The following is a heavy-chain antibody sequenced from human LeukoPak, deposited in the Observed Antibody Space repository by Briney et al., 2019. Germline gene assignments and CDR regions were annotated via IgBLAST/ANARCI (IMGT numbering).Heavy chain of an antibody. CDR3: ARASTGGFDY. V-gene: IGHV3-48*02. J-gene: IGHJ4*02. CDR2: ISSSSSNI. Sequence: PGGSLRLSCAASGLTFSSYSMNWVRQAPGKGLEWVSYISSSSSNIYYADSVKGRFTISRDNAKNSLYLQMNSLRDEDTAVYYCARASTGGFDYWGQGTLVTVSS. CDR1: GLTFSSYS. D-gene: IGHD3-16*01.